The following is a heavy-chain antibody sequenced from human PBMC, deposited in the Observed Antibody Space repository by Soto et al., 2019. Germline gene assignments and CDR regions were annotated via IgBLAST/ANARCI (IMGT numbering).Heavy chain of an antibody. V-gene: IGHV5-51*03. CDR1: GYSFTSYW. D-gene: IGHD2-8*01. Sequence: EVQLVQSGAEVKKPGESLKISCKGSGYSFTSYWIGWVRQMPGKGLEWMGIIYPGDSDTRYSPSFQGQVTISADKSISTAYLQWSSLKASDTAMYYCASSGDHCTNGVCYFDGFDPWGQGTLVTVSS. CDR3: ASSGDHCTNGVCYFDGFDP. J-gene: IGHJ5*02. CDR2: IYPGDSDT.